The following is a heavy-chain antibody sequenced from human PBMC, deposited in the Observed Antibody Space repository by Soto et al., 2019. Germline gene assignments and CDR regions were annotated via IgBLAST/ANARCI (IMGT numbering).Heavy chain of an antibody. CDR1: GGSISSGGYY. V-gene: IGHV4-31*03. CDR3: ARRGSGSTRSYYYYGMDV. CDR2: IYYSGST. Sequence: ASETLSLTCTVSGGSISSGGYYWSWIRQHPGKGLEWIGYIYYSGSTYYNPSLKSRVTISVDTSKNQFSLKLSSVTAADTAMYYCARRGSGSTRSYYYYGMDVWGQGTTVTVSS. J-gene: IGHJ6*02. D-gene: IGHD3-10*01.